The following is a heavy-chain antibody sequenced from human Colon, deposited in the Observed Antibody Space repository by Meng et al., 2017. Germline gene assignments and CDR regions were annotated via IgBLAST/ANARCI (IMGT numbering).Heavy chain of an antibody. CDR3: AREVVVAGTRNWLDP. D-gene: IGHD6-19*01. V-gene: IGHV4-4*02. J-gene: IGHJ5*02. CDR1: GGSITSSDW. CDR2: TYQNGRP. Sequence: QGQLQESGPGLVKPSGTLSLTCTVSGGSITSSDWWSWVRQTPGKGLEWIGETYQNGRPNYNPSLKSRVTISVDKSKNQFSLNMTSVTAADMAVYYCAREVVVAGTRNWLDPWGQGILVTVSS.